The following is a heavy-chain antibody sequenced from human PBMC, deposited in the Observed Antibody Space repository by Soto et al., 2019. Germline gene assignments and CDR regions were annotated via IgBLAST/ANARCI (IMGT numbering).Heavy chain of an antibody. V-gene: IGHV1-2*04. CDR3: ARSYSSSPGAGFDY. D-gene: IGHD6-6*01. J-gene: IGHJ4*02. CDR1: GYTFTGYY. Sequence: ASVKVSCKASGYTFTGYYMHWVRQAPGQGLEWMGWINPNSGGTNYAQKFQGWVTMTRDTSIGTAYMELSRLRSDDTAVYYCARSYSSSPGAGFDYWGQGTLVTVSS. CDR2: INPNSGGT.